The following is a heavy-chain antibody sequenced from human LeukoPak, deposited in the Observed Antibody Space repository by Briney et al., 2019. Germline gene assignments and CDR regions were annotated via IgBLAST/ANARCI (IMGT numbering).Heavy chain of an antibody. D-gene: IGHD1-7*01. V-gene: IGHV1-2*02. J-gene: IGHJ4*02. Sequence: GASVMVSCKASGYTFTAYYMHWVRQAPGQGLEWMGWINPNSGGTNYAQKFQGRVTMTRDTSISTAYMELSRLRSDDTAVYYCARSAHSTTSLIDYWGQGTLVTVSS. CDR3: ARSAHSTTSLIDY. CDR2: INPNSGGT. CDR1: GYTFTAYY.